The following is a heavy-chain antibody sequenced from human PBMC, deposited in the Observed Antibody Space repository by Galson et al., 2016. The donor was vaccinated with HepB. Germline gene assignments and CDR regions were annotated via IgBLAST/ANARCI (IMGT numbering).Heavy chain of an antibody. CDR1: GLTVSNNY. Sequence: SLRLSCAASGLTVSNNYMTWVRHAPGKGLEWVSLIYSSGTTLYADSVKGRFTISRDSSKNTLYLQMNSLRPEDTAVYYCARNLPVTIFGYWGQGTLVTVSS. CDR2: IYSSGTT. V-gene: IGHV3-66*01. CDR3: ARNLPVTIFGY. D-gene: IGHD3-3*01. J-gene: IGHJ4*02.